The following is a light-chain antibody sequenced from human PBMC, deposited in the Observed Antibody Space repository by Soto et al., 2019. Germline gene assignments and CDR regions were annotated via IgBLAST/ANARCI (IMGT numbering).Light chain of an antibody. Sequence: QSVLTQPPSASGTPGQSVTIPCTGTSSDVGDYNYVSWYQQHPGKAPKLMIYEVSRRPSGVPDRFSGSKSGNTASLTVSGLQAEDEADYYCSSNAGSNNLVFGGGTKVTGL. CDR3: SSNAGSNNLV. CDR2: EVS. V-gene: IGLV2-8*01. J-gene: IGLJ2*01. CDR1: SSDVGDYNY.